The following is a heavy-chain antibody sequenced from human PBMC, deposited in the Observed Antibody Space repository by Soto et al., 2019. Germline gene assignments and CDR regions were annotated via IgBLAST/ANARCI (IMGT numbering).Heavy chain of an antibody. D-gene: IGHD3-22*01. Sequence: QVQLQESGPGLVKPSQTLSLTCTVSGGSISSGGYYWSWIRQHPGKGLEWIGYIYYSGSTYYNPPPQSRVTTSVDTSKNQFCLKLSSVTAADTAVYSCASETETDSRGYFGGNGHWFDPWGQGTLVTVSS. V-gene: IGHV4-31*03. J-gene: IGHJ5*02. CDR3: ASETETDSRGYFGGNGHWFDP. CDR1: GGSISSGGYY. CDR2: IYYSGST.